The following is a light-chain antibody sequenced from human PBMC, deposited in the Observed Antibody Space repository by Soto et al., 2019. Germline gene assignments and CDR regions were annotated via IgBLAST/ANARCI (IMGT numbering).Light chain of an antibody. J-gene: IGKJ2*01. Sequence: DIQMTQSPSTLSASVGDRVTITCRASQSISSWVAWYQQKPGKAPKLLIYDASSLESGVPSRFSGSGSGTECTLTISSLQPDDFATYYCQQYNSYSYTFGQGTKLEIK. CDR2: DAS. V-gene: IGKV1-5*01. CDR1: QSISSW. CDR3: QQYNSYSYT.